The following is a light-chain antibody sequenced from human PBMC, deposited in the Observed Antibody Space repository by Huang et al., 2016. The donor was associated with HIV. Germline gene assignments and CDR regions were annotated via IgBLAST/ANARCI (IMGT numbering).Light chain of an antibody. CDR3: QQFSSYSPLT. Sequence: IQLTQSPSSLSASVGDRVTITCRASQGISNSLVWYQQKPGRAPKLLIDAASTLQRGVTSRCSGSGSGTDFTFTISSLQPEDSATYDCQQFSSYSPLTFGGGTKVEIK. V-gene: IGKV1-9*01. J-gene: IGKJ4*02. CDR2: AAS. CDR1: QGISNS.